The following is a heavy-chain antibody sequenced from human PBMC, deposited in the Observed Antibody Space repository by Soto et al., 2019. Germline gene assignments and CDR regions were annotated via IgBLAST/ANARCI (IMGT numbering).Heavy chain of an antibody. J-gene: IGHJ4*02. V-gene: IGHV1-18*01. Sequence: QVLLVQSGAEVKKPGASLRVSCKASGYTFTSYGLIWVRQAPGQGLEWMGWISAYNDVTDYAQKFQDRVTMTTDRSTNTAYMELKNLTSDDTAVYYCARGHTMAGATFDFWGQGTLVTVSS. D-gene: IGHD3-3*01. CDR3: ARGHTMAGATFDF. CDR2: ISAYNDVT. CDR1: GYTFTSYG.